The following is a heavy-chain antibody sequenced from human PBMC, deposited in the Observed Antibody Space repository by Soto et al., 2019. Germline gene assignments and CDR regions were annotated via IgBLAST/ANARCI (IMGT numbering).Heavy chain of an antibody. CDR2: IYYDGNTK. J-gene: IGHJ3*02. D-gene: IGHD3-22*01. V-gene: IGHV3-33*01. Sequence: QVQLVESGGGVVQPGRSLRLSCAASAFTFSRYAMHWVRQAPGKGLEWVAVIYYDGNTKYYADSVKGRFTISRDNSKNXLYLQMTSLRADDTAVYYCARAYDSSGYYLAAFDIWGQGTMVTVSS. CDR3: ARAYDSSGYYLAAFDI. CDR1: AFTFSRYA.